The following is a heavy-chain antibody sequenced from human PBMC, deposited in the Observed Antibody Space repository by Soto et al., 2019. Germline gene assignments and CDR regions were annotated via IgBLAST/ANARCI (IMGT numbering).Heavy chain of an antibody. Sequence: GASVKVSCKASGYTFTGNNMYGVRQAPGQGLEWMGWINPGSGGTIYAENFQGRVTMTRDTSISTVYMDLSSLTSDDTAVYYCARGVGSSWLDPWGQGTLVTVSS. CDR2: INPGSGGT. CDR1: GYTFTGNN. CDR3: ARGVGSSWLDP. J-gene: IGHJ5*02. V-gene: IGHV1-2*02. D-gene: IGHD5-12*01.